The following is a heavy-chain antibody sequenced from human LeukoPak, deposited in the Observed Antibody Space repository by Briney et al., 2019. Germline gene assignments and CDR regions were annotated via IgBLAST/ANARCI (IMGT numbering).Heavy chain of an antibody. J-gene: IGHJ5*02. D-gene: IGHD2-15*01. CDR1: GYTFTSYD. V-gene: IGHV1-8*01. CDR2: MNPNSGNT. CDR3: ARSVGLLLNWFDP. Sequence: RASVKVSCKASGYTFTSYDINWVRQATGQGLEWMGWMNPNSGNTGYAQKFQGRVTMTRNTSISTAYMELSNLRSEDTAVYYCARSVGLLLNWFDPWGQGTLVTVSS.